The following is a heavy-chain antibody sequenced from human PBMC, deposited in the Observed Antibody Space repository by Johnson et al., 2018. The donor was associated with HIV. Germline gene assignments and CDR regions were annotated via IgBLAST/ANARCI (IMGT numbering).Heavy chain of an antibody. Sequence: MLLVESGGGLVQPGGSLRLSCAASGFTFSSYAMSWVRQAPGKGLEWVSAHSGSGGSTYYADSVKGRFTISSDNSKNTLYLQMNSLRAEDTAVYYCAQVERRGGAFDIWGQGTMVTVSS. D-gene: IGHD3-10*01. CDR1: GFTFSSYA. J-gene: IGHJ3*02. V-gene: IGHV3-23*04. CDR3: AQVERRGGAFDI. CDR2: HSGSGGST.